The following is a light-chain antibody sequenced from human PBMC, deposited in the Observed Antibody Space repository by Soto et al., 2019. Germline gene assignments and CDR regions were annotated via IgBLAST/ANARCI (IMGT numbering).Light chain of an antibody. V-gene: IGLV8-61*01. Sequence: QTVVTQEPSFSVSPGGTVILTCGLTSGSVSTSYYPSWYQQSPGLAPRTLIYNTTTRSSGDPDRFSGSILGNKAALTITGAQSDDEYEYLCALYVGSGTVVFGGGTKLTV. J-gene: IGLJ2*01. CDR3: ALYVGSGTVV. CDR1: SGSVSTSYY. CDR2: NTT.